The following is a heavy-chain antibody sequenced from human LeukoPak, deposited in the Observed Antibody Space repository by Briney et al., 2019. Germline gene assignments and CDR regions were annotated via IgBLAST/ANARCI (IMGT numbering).Heavy chain of an antibody. J-gene: IGHJ4*02. Sequence: PSETLSLTCAVSGYSISSGYYWGWIRQPPGKGLEWIGSIYHSGSTYYNPSPKSRVTISVDTSKNQFSLKLSSVTAADTAVYYCATSRNSGSLDYWGQGTLVTVSS. V-gene: IGHV4-38-2*01. CDR1: GYSISSGYY. CDR2: IYHSGST. CDR3: ATSRNSGSLDY. D-gene: IGHD1-26*01.